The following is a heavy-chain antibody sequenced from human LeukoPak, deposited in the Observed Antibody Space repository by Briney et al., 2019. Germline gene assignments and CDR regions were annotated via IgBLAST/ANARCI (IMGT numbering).Heavy chain of an antibody. CDR3: AVDMGIYGDYE. CDR2: ISSSSSYI. D-gene: IGHD4-17*01. J-gene: IGHJ4*02. V-gene: IGHV3-21*01. CDR1: GFTFSSYS. Sequence: PGGSLRLSCAASGFTFSSYSMNWVRQAPGKGLEWVSSISSSSSYIYYADSVKGRFTISIDNAKNSLYLQMNSLRAEDTAVYYCAVDMGIYGDYEWGQGTLVTVSS.